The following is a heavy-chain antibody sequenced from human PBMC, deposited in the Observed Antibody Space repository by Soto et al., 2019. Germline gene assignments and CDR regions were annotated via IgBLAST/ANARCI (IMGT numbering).Heavy chain of an antibody. CDR3: ARGDLLEVESSSTPRYYYGMDV. CDR2: IIPIFGTA. Sequence: ASVKVSCKASGGTFSSYAISWVRQAPGQGLEWMGGIIPIFGTANYAQKFQGRVTITADESTSTAYMELSSLRSEDTAVYYCARGDLLEVESSSTPRYYYGMDVWGQGTTVTVSS. CDR1: GGTFSSYA. J-gene: IGHJ6*02. D-gene: IGHD6-6*01. V-gene: IGHV1-69*13.